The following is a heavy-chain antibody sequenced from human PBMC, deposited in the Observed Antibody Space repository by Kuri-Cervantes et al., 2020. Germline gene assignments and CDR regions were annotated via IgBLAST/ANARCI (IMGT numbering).Heavy chain of an antibody. CDR2: ISWNSGSI. CDR1: GFTFSSYA. CDR3: AKDKGSGSYNYYYGMDV. Sequence: SLKISCAASGFTFSSYAMSWVRQAPGKGLEWVSGISWNSGSIGYADSVKGRFTISRDNAKNSLYLQMNSLRAEDTALYYCAKDKGSGSYNYYYGMDVWGQGTTVTVSS. D-gene: IGHD3-10*01. J-gene: IGHJ6*02. V-gene: IGHV3-9*01.